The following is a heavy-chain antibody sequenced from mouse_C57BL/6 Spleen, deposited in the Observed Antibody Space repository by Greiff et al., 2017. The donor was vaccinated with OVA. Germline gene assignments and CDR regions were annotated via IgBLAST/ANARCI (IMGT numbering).Heavy chain of an antibody. CDR2: IDPSDSYT. Sequence: QVQLKQPGAELVKPGASVKLSCKASGYTFTSYWMQWVKQRPGQGLEWIGEIDPSDSYTNYNQKFKGKATLTVDTSSSTAYMQLSSLTSEDSAVYYCARSGYGNRGFYYYAMDYWGQGTSVTVSS. CDR3: ARSGYGNRGFYYYAMDY. D-gene: IGHD2-1*01. CDR1: GYTFTSYW. V-gene: IGHV1-50*01. J-gene: IGHJ4*01.